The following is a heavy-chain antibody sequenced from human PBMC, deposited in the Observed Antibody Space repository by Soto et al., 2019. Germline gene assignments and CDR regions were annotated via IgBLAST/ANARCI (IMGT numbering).Heavy chain of an antibody. V-gene: IGHV4-61*01. CDR3: ARGGSSWYLFFDY. D-gene: IGHD6-13*01. CDR1: GGSVSSGSYY. J-gene: IGHJ4*02. CDR2: IYYSGST. Sequence: QVQLQESGPGLVKPSETLSLTCTVSGGSVSSGSYYWSWILQPPGKGLEWIGYIYYSGSTNYNPSLKSRVTISVDTSKNQFSLKLSSVTAADTAVYYCARGGSSWYLFFDYWGQGTLVTVSS.